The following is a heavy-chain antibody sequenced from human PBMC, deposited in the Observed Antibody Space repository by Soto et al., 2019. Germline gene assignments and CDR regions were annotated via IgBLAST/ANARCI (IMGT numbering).Heavy chain of an antibody. Sequence: GGSLRRSCAASGFTFSSYAVSWVRQAPGKGPEWISSISGSGSTIYYADSVKGRFTIYRDNSKNTLYLQMSRLRAEDTAVYYCAKVFYYYDSSGYYYFDYWGQGT. CDR1: GFTFSSYA. CDR2: ISGSGSTI. V-gene: IGHV3-23*01. J-gene: IGHJ4*02. CDR3: AKVFYYYDSSGYYYFDY. D-gene: IGHD3-22*01.